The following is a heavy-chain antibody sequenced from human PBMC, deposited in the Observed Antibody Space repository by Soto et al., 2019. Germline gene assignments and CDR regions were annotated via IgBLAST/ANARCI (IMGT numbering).Heavy chain of an antibody. D-gene: IGHD1-1*01. Sequence: GASVKVSCQASGGTFSSYAISWVRQAPGQGLEWMGGIIPIFGTANYAQKFQGRVTITADESTSTAYMELSSLRSEDTAVYYCARDKNWNDAPPSAPNETTYYYYGMDVWGQATTVTVSS. CDR1: GGTFSSYA. CDR3: ARDKNWNDAPPSAPNETTYYYYGMDV. V-gene: IGHV1-69*13. J-gene: IGHJ6*02. CDR2: IIPIFGTA.